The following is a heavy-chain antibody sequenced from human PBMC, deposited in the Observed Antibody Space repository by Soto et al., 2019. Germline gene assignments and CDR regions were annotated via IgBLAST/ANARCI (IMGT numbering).Heavy chain of an antibody. CDR1: GFPFSEYA. J-gene: IGHJ3*02. V-gene: IGHV3-30-3*01. CDR2: ISYDDGNVR. Sequence: QEQLVESGGGVVQPGRSLRLSCVASGFPFSEYAMHWVRQAPGKGLEWVAVISYDDGNVRYYADSVQVRFTGSRDNSKNTLFLQMDSLRSEDTAVYYCARDQGGAYFPHDGFDMWGQGTLVTVSS. D-gene: IGHD1-26*01. CDR3: ARDQGGAYFPHDGFDM.